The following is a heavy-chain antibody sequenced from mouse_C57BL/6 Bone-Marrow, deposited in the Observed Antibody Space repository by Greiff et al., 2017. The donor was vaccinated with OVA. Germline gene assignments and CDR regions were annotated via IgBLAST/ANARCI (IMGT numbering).Heavy chain of an antibody. CDR2: IWWDDDK. J-gene: IGHJ4*01. V-gene: IGHV8-8*01. CDR1: GFSLSTFGMG. Sequence: QVTLKESGPGILQPSQTLSLTCSFSGFSLSTFGMGVGWIRQPSGKGLEWLAHIWWDDDKYYNPALKSRLKISKDTSKNQVFLKSANVDTADTATYDCARAGDYVYAMDYWGQGTSVTVSS. D-gene: IGHD2-4*01. CDR3: ARAGDYVYAMDY.